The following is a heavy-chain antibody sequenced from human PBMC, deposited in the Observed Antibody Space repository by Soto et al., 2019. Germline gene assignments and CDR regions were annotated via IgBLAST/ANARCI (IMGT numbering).Heavy chain of an antibody. Sequence: EVQLVESGGGLVQPGGSLRLSCAVSGFTFSSYSMNWVRQAPGKGLEWVSYISSSSSTIYYADSVKGRFTISRDNAKNSLYLQMNSLRDEDTAVYYCARGMYYYATGGWAYWGQGTLVTVSS. CDR3: ARGMYYYATGGWAY. CDR1: GFTFSSYS. D-gene: IGHD3-22*01. V-gene: IGHV3-48*02. J-gene: IGHJ4*02. CDR2: ISSSSSTI.